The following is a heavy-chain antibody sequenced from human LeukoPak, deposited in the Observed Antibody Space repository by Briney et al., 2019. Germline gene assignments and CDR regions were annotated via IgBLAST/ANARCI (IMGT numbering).Heavy chain of an antibody. Sequence: SVKVSCKASGYTFTSYDINWVRQAPGQGLEWMGGIIPIFGTANYAQKFQGRVTITTDESTSTAYMELSSLRSEDTAVYYCARDSRYYYDSSGYYGVNYYYYMDVWGKGTTVTISS. CDR1: GYTFTSYD. D-gene: IGHD3-22*01. V-gene: IGHV1-69*05. CDR3: ARDSRYYYDSSGYYGVNYYYYMDV. J-gene: IGHJ6*03. CDR2: IIPIFGTA.